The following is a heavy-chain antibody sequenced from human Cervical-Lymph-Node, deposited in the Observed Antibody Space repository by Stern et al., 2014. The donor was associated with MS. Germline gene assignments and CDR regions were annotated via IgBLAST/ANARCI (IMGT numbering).Heavy chain of an antibody. Sequence: VQLVESGAEVKKPGASVKVSCKASGYFFTSYGISWVRQAPGQGLEWRGWISADNGDTNYAQNVQGRVTMTTDTSTNTAYMELSSLRSDDTALYYCARDSLIRTFGVEEGMDVWGQGTTVTVSS. CDR1: GYFFTSYG. CDR2: ISADNGDT. J-gene: IGHJ6*02. V-gene: IGHV1-18*01. CDR3: ARDSLIRTFGVEEGMDV. D-gene: IGHD3-3*01.